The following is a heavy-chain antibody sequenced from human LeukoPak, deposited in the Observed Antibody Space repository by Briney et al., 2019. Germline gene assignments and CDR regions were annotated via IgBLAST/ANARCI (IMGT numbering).Heavy chain of an antibody. J-gene: IGHJ4*02. Sequence: KPSETLSLTCAVSGYSISSGYYWGWIRQPPGKGREWIGSIYHSGSTYYNPSLKSRVTISVDTSKNQFSLKLSSVTAADTAVYYCARTSRKQGYYFDYWGQGTLVTVSS. CDR1: GYSISSGYY. D-gene: IGHD1-14*01. CDR3: ARTSRKQGYYFDY. CDR2: IYHSGST. V-gene: IGHV4-38-2*01.